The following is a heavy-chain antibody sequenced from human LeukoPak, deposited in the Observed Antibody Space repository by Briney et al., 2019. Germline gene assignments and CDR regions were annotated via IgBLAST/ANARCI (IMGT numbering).Heavy chain of an antibody. CDR2: IKSKTDGGTT. J-gene: IGHJ4*02. D-gene: IGHD6-19*01. CDR3: TTVVDQWLETPSDVDY. CDR1: GCTFSNAW. V-gene: IGHV3-15*01. Sequence: PGGSLRLSCAASGCTFSNAWMSWVRQPPGKGMEWDGRIKSKTDGGTTDYAAPVKGRFTISRDDSKNTLYLQMNSLKTEDTAVYYCTTVVDQWLETPSDVDYWGQGTLVTVSS.